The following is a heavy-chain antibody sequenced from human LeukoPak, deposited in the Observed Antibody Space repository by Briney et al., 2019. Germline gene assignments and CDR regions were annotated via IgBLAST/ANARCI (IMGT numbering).Heavy chain of an antibody. Sequence: GASVKVSCKASGYTFTTYYMHWVRQSPGQGLEWMGIINPTGGYTTYAQKFQGRVTMTRDMSASTVYMELSSLRSEDTAVYYCARAGNSGLNPGYWGQGTLVTVSS. CDR1: GYTFTTYY. D-gene: IGHD6-19*01. V-gene: IGHV1-46*01. CDR2: INPTGGYT. CDR3: ARAGNSGLNPGY. J-gene: IGHJ4*02.